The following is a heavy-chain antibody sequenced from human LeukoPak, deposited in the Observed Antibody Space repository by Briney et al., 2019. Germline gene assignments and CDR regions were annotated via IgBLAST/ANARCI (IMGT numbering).Heavy chain of an antibody. CDR3: ARVGLGILGGLDY. Sequence: PSQTLSLTCTVSGGSISSGGYYWSWIRQHPGKGLEWIGYIYYSGSTYCNPSLKSRVTISVDTSKNQFSLKLSSVTAADTAVYYCARVGLGILGGLDYWGQGTLVTVSS. CDR1: GGSISSGGYY. J-gene: IGHJ4*02. V-gene: IGHV4-30-4*08. CDR2: IYYSGST. D-gene: IGHD7-27*01.